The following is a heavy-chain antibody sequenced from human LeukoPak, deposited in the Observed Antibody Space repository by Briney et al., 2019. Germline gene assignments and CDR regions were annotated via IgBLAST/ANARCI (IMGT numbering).Heavy chain of an antibody. J-gene: IGHJ4*02. CDR3: ARVPYDYGWGSYRLGPLWY. CDR1: GGTFSSYA. D-gene: IGHD3-16*02. CDR2: IIPIFGTA. Sequence: GASVKVSCKASGGTFSSYAISWVRQAPGQGLEWMGRIIPIFGTANYAQKFQGRVTITTDESTSTAYMELSSLRSEDTAVYYCARVPYDYGWGSYRLGPLWYWGQGTLVTVSS. V-gene: IGHV1-69*05.